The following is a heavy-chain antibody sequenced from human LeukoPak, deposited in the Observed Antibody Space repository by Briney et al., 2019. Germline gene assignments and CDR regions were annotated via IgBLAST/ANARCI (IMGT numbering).Heavy chain of an antibody. CDR1: GYTFTGYY. J-gene: IGHJ5*02. CDR3: ARADKYSNEVDP. D-gene: IGHD6-6*01. V-gene: IGHV1-2*02. Sequence: ASVKVSCKASGYTFTGYYMHWVRQAPGQGLERMGWINPNSGGTNYAQKFQGRVTMTRDTSISTAYMELSRLRSDDTAVYYCARADKYSNEVDPWGQGTLVTVSS. CDR2: INPNSGGT.